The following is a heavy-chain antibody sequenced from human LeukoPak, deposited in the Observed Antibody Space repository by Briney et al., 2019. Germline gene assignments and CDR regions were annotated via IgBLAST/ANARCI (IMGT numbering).Heavy chain of an antibody. CDR1: GYTFSNYY. Sequence: ASVKVSYKASGYTFSNYYMHWVRQAPGQGLEWMGIINPSGGSTSSAQKFQGRVTMTRDTSTSTVYMELSNLRSEDTAVYYCARDCRGQAVGLYYFDFWGQGTLVTVSS. D-gene: IGHD3-10*01. CDR2: INPSGGST. CDR3: ARDCRGQAVGLYYFDF. V-gene: IGHV1-46*01. J-gene: IGHJ4*02.